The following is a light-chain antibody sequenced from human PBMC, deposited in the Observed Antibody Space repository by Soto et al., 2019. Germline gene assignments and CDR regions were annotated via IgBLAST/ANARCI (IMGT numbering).Light chain of an antibody. CDR2: DAS. J-gene: IGKJ1*01. Sequence: DIQMTQSPYSGSASVVDRVTIKFRASQDISSWLAWYQQKPGKAPELLIYDASRLQSGVPTRFSGSGSGTDFILTITSLEPEDFATYFCQQANSFPWTFGQGTKVDIK. CDR1: QDISSW. V-gene: IGKV1-12*01. CDR3: QQANSFPWT.